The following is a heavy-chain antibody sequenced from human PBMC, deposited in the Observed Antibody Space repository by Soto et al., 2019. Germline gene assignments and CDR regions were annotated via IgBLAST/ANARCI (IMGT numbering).Heavy chain of an antibody. D-gene: IGHD3-16*02. CDR1: GFTFSSYA. Sequence: GGSLRLSCAASGFTFSSYAMSWVRQAPGKGLEWVSAISGSTYYADSVKGRFTISRDNSKNTLYLQMNGLRAEDTAVYYCAGYVWGSYRSPFDYWGQGTLVTVSS. CDR2: ISGST. J-gene: IGHJ4*02. V-gene: IGHV3-23*01. CDR3: AGYVWGSYRSPFDY.